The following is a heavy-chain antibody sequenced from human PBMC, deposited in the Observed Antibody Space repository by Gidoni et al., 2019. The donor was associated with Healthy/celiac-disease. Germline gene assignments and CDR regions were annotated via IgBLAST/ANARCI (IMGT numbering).Heavy chain of an antibody. CDR2: ISSSSSYI. CDR1: GFTFSSYS. CDR3: ARGNSGSFDFDY. V-gene: IGHV3-21*01. D-gene: IGHD1-26*01. Sequence: EVQLVESGGGLVKPGGSLSLSCAASGFTFSSYSMNWVRQAPGKGLEWVSSISSSSSYIYYADSVKGRFTISRDNAKNSLYLQMNSLRAEDTAVYYCARGNSGSFDFDYWGQGTLVTVSS. J-gene: IGHJ4*02.